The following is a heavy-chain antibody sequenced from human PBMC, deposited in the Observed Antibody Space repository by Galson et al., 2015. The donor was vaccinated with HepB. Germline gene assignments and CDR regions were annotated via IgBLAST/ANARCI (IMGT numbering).Heavy chain of an antibody. Sequence: SLRLSCAASGFTFSSFGMHWVRQAPGKGLEWVAGIWYDGSNKYYADSVPGRFTISRDSSKNTLYLHRSSLRAEDSAVHYCARDALSYSSGWTNWFDPWGQGTLVTVSS. CDR3: ARDALSYSSGWTNWFDP. CDR2: IWYDGSNK. V-gene: IGHV3-33*01. J-gene: IGHJ5*02. CDR1: GFTFSSFG. D-gene: IGHD6-19*01.